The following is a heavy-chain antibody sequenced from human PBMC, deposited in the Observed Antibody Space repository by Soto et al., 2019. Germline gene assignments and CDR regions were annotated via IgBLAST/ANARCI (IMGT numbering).Heavy chain of an antibody. V-gene: IGHV1-18*01. CDR3: AREKYYDFWRAKTSYYYYGMDV. Sequence: ASVKVSCKASGYTFTSYGISWVRQAPGQGLEWMGWISAYNGNTNYAQKLQGRVTMTTDTSTSTAYMELRSLRSDDTAVYYCAREKYYDFWRAKTSYYYYGMDVWGQGTTVTVSS. CDR2: ISAYNGNT. J-gene: IGHJ6*02. CDR1: GYTFTSYG. D-gene: IGHD3-3*01.